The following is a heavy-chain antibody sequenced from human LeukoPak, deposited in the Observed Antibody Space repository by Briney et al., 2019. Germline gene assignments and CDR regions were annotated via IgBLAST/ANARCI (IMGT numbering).Heavy chain of an antibody. Sequence: ASVKVSCKASGYTFTGYYMHWVRQAPGQGLEWMGWINPNSGGTNYAQKFQGRVTMTRETSISTAYMELSRLRSDDTAVYYCARAAAGTGGYFDYWGQGTLVTVSS. CDR3: ARAAAGTGGYFDY. CDR1: GYTFTGYY. V-gene: IGHV1-2*02. D-gene: IGHD6-13*01. CDR2: INPNSGGT. J-gene: IGHJ4*02.